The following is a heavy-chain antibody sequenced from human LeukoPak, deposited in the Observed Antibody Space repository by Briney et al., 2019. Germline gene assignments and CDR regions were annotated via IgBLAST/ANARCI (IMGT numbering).Heavy chain of an antibody. J-gene: IGHJ4*02. CDR1: GFTFSSYW. CDR2: ISDGGDAT. D-gene: IGHD3-10*01. CDR3: ARDSSMLRGPLVIYYFDF. V-gene: IGHV3-23*01. Sequence: PGGSLRLSCAASGFTFSSYWMSWVRQAPGKGLEWVSTISDGGDATYYADSVKGRFTISRDNSKNTLYLQMNSLRVEDTAVYYCARDSSMLRGPLVIYYFDFWGQGTLVTVSS.